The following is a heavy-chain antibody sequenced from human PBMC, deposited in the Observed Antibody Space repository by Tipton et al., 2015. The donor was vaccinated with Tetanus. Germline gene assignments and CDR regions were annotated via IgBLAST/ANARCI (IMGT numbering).Heavy chain of an antibody. J-gene: IGHJ3*02. CDR3: ATVGAGLRRREGPLDS. V-gene: IGHV1-8*03. D-gene: IGHD1-1*01. CDR1: GYTFTSYG. CDR2: LNPKSGSA. Sequence: QSGPEVKKPGASVKVSCKASGYTFTSYGLNWVRKAAGRGFEWMGWLNPKSGSAAYAPRFQGRVTITADKSASTAYLDLRSLKSDDTAVYYCATVGAGLRRREGPLDSWGQGTMVTVSS.